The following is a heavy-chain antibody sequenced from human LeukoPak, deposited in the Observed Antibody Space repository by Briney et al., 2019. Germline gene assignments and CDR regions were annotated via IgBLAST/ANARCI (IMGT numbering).Heavy chain of an antibody. CDR3: ARETYSSGWSETLRTSSFDY. CDR1: GGSFSGYY. J-gene: IGHJ4*02. Sequence: SETLSLTCAVYGGSFSGYYWSWIRQPPGKGLEWIGSIYHSGSTYYNPSLKSRVTISVDTSKNQFSLKLSSVTAADTAVYYCARETYSSGWSETLRTSSFDYWGQGTLVTVSS. V-gene: IGHV4-34*01. D-gene: IGHD6-19*01. CDR2: IYHSGST.